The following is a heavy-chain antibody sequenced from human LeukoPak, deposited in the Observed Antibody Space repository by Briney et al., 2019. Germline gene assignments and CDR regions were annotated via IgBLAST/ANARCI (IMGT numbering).Heavy chain of an antibody. J-gene: IGHJ4*02. V-gene: IGHV1-69*04. D-gene: IGHD2-15*01. CDR2: IIPILGIA. Sequence: LVKVSCKASGGTFISYTISWVRQAPGQGVEWMGRIIPILGIANFSQKFQVTFTITADKSTSTSYMQLSSLRSEDTAVYYCARDGGGCSGGSCYADYWGQGTLVTVSS. CDR3: ARDGGGCSGGSCYADY. CDR1: GGTFISYT.